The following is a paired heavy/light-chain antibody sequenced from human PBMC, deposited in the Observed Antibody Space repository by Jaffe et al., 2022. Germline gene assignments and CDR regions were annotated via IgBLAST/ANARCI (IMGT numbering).Heavy chain of an antibody. Sequence: EVHLVESGGGLVKPGGPLRLSCGASGFDFSGTWMSWVRQAPGKGLEWVGRIKTKTGTADYAGSVNGRFTISRDDSKNTLYLQMNSLKTEDTAVYYCTAEGSYCRSTSCYVYFVYWSQGTLVTVSS. CDR1: GFDFSGTW. J-gene: IGHJ4*02. CDR3: TAEGSYCRSTSCYVYFVY. V-gene: IGHV3-15*01. D-gene: IGHD2-2*01. CDR2: IKTKTGTA.
Light chain of an antibody. J-gene: IGKJ4*01. CDR2: AAS. CDR3: QQSYSTPVT. CDR1: QSISNY. Sequence: DLQMTQSPSSLSASVGDRVTFTCRASQSISNYLNWYQQKPGKAPKLLIYAASSLRSGVPSRFSGSGSGTDFTLTISSLQPEDFATYYCQQSYSTPVTFGGGTKVEIK. V-gene: IGKV1-39*01.